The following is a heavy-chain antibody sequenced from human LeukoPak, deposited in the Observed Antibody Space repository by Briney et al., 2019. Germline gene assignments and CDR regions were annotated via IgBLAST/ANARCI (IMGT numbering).Heavy chain of an antibody. Sequence: GASVKVSCKASGYTFTSYGISWVRQAPGQGLEWMGWISAYNGNTNYAQKLQGRVTMTTDTSTSTAYMELRSLRSDDTAVYYCARGVTYCSSTSCYYFDYWGQGTLVTVSS. CDR1: GYTFTSYG. V-gene: IGHV1-18*01. CDR2: ISAYNGNT. J-gene: IGHJ4*02. CDR3: ARGVTYCSSTSCYYFDY. D-gene: IGHD2-2*01.